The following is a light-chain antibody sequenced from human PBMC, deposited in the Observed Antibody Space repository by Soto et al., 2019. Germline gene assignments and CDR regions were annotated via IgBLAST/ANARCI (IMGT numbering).Light chain of an antibody. V-gene: IGLV2-8*01. Sequence: QSALTQPPSASGSPGQSVTISCTGSSSDVGGYNYVSWYQQHPGKAPKLMIYEVNKRPSGVPDRFSGSKSGNTAFLTVSGLQAEDEADFYCSSFAGSRNVVFGGGTKLTVL. CDR1: SSDVGGYNY. J-gene: IGLJ2*01. CDR3: SSFAGSRNVV. CDR2: EVN.